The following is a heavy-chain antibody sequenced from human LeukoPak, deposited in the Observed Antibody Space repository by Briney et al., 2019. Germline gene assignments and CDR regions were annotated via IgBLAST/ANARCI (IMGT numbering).Heavy chain of an antibody. CDR3: AKEGALGYCSSTSCEDAFDI. J-gene: IGHJ3*02. Sequence: GGSLRLSCAASGFTFSSYAMSWVRQAPGKGLEWVSAISGSGGSTYYADSVKGRFTISRVNSKNTLYLQMNSLRAEDTAVYYCAKEGALGYCSSTSCEDAFDIWGQGTMVTVSS. D-gene: IGHD2-2*01. V-gene: IGHV3-23*01. CDR1: GFTFSSYA. CDR2: ISGSGGST.